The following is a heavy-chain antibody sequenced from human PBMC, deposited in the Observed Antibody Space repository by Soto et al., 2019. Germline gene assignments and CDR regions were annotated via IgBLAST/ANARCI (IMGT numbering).Heavy chain of an antibody. V-gene: IGHV4-34*01. Sequence: QVQLQQWGAGLLKPSETLSLTCTVYGGSFSGNYWSWIRQPPGMGLEWIGEISHSGSGTNYNPSLKSPVTISVDTSKNQFSLKLSSVTAADTAMYYCARGHLPGGNTFYYAYWGEGTLVTVSP. CDR2: ISHSGSGT. CDR1: GGSFSGNY. CDR3: ARGHLPGGNTFYYAY. D-gene: IGHD2-15*01. J-gene: IGHJ4*02.